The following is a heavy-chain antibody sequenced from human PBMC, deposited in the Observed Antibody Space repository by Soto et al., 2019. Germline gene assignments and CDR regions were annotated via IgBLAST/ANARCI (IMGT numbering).Heavy chain of an antibody. CDR3: ARGIGYSYGSIFDY. V-gene: IGHV3-48*03. CDR2: ISSSGSTI. J-gene: IGHJ4*02. CDR1: GFTFSSYE. D-gene: IGHD5-18*01. Sequence: SLRLSCAASGFTFSSYEMNWVRQAPGKGLEWVSYISSSGSTIYYADSVKGRFTISRDNAKNSLYLQMNSLRAEDTAVYYCARGIGYSYGSIFDYWGQGTLVTVSS.